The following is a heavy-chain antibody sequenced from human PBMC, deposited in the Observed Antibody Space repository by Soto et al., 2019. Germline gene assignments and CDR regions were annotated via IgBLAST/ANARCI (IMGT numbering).Heavy chain of an antibody. Sequence: QITLKESGPTLVKPTETLTLTCTLPGFSINTGGVGVGWIRQPPGQAPEWLALLYWNDDEWYRPSLRYRLSGTKHTSKKQVVLTMPHMNPEDTRTYYCAKRQALSNNLFVERWGQGALVTVSS. CDR1: GFSINTGGVG. CDR2: LYWNDDE. D-gene: IGHD3-10*02. J-gene: IGHJ4*02. V-gene: IGHV2-5*01. CDR3: AKRQALSNNLFVER.